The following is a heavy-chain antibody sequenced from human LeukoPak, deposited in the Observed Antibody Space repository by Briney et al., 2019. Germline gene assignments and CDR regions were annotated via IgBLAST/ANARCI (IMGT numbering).Heavy chain of an antibody. Sequence: SETLSLTCTVSDGSISSSSYYWGWIRQPPGKGLEWIGSIYYSGSTYYNPSLKSRVTISVDTSKNQFSLKLSSVTAADTAVYYCARARLRSNWFDPWGQGTLVTVSS. CDR2: IYYSGST. CDR1: DGSISSSSYY. J-gene: IGHJ5*02. CDR3: ARARLRSNWFDP. V-gene: IGHV4-39*07.